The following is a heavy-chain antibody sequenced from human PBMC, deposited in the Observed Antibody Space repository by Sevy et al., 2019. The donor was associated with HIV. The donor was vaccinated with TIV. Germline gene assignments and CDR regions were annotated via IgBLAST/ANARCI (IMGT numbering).Heavy chain of an antibody. CDR1: GFTFSSYA. CDR3: AKGIGYSGYETDY. CDR2: ISGSGIGT. J-gene: IGHJ4*02. V-gene: IGHV3-23*01. D-gene: IGHD5-12*01. Sequence: GGSLRLSCAASGFTFSSYAMSWVRQAPGKGLEWVSAISGSGIGTYYADSVKGRFTISRDNSKNTLYLQMNNLRAEDTAVFYCAKGIGYSGYETDYWGQGTLVTVSS.